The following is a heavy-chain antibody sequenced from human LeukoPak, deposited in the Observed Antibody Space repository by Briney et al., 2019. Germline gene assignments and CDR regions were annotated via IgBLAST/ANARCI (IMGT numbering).Heavy chain of an antibody. CDR1: GYTFTSYY. J-gene: IGHJ5*02. V-gene: IGHV1-46*03. D-gene: IGHD3-10*01. CDR3: ARGPRFGELFRFDP. CDR2: INPSGGRT. Sequence: ASVKVSCKASGYTFTSYYMHWVRQAPGQGVEWMGIINPSGGRTIYAKKFQGRVTMPRDTSTSTVYIERSSLRSEDTAVYYCARGPRFGELFRFDPWGQGTLVTVSS.